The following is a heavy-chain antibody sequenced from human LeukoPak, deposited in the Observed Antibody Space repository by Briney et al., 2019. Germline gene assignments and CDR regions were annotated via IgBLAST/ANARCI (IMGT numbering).Heavy chain of an antibody. J-gene: IGHJ5*02. D-gene: IGHD6-13*01. CDR2: IRYDGSNK. V-gene: IGHV3-30*02. CDR3: AKDTPRIAAVSNWFDP. CDR1: GFTFSSYG. Sequence: GGSLRLSCAASGFTFSSYGMLWVRQAPGKGLEWVAFIRYDGSNKYYADSVKGRFTISRDNSKNTLYLQMNSLRAEDTAVYYCAKDTPRIAAVSNWFDPWGQGTLVTVSS.